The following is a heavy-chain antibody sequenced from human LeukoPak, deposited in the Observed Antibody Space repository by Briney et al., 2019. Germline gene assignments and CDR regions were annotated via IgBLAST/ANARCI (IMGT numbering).Heavy chain of an antibody. Sequence: ASETLSLTCTVSGGSISSGTYYWSWIRQPAGKGLEWIGRIYTSGSTNYNPSLKSRVTILVDTSKNQFSLKLSSVTAADTAVYYCARSWSSGWYWGQGTLVTVSS. J-gene: IGHJ4*02. D-gene: IGHD3-22*01. V-gene: IGHV4-61*02. CDR1: GGSISSGTYY. CDR3: ARSWSSGWY. CDR2: IYTSGST.